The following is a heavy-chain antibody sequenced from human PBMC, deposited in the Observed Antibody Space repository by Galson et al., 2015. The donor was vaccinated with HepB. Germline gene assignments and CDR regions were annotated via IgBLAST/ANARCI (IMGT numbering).Heavy chain of an antibody. CDR2: ISISGDIT. J-gene: IGHJ4*02. CDR1: GFTFSSYV. D-gene: IGHD2-2*01. V-gene: IGHV3-23*01. Sequence: SLRLSCAASGFTFSSYVMTWVRQGPGKGLEWVAVISISGDITYYADSVKGRFTISRDNSKNTMYLQMYSLRVEDTAVYFCAKGHCSSSSCSSDYWGQGTLVTVSS. CDR3: AKGHCSSSSCSSDY.